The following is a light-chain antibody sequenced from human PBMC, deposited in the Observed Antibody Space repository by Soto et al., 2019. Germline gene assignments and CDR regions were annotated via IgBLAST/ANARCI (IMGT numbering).Light chain of an antibody. V-gene: IGLV2-23*01. J-gene: IGLJ2*01. Sequence: QSALTQPASVSGSPGQSITISCTATSSDVGGYILVSWYQQEPGKAPKLMIYEGSKRPSGVSNRFSGSKSGNTASLTISGLQAEDEAHYYCCSYVGGDTYLIFGGGTKLTVL. CDR2: EGS. CDR3: CSYVGGDTYLI. CDR1: SSDVGGYIL.